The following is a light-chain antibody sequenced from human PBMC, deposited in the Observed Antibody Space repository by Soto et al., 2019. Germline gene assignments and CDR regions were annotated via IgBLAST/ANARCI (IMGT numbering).Light chain of an antibody. CDR2: DAS. CDR3: QQRRNWQVT. CDR1: QSVSSY. J-gene: IGKJ5*01. V-gene: IGKV3-11*01. Sequence: EVGWPQSPDNLSLSPGERATLSGRASQSVSSYLAWYQQKPGQAPRLLIYDASIRATGIPARFSGSGSGTDLSLTISSLEPEDFAVYYCQQRRNWQVTFGQRTVLEI.